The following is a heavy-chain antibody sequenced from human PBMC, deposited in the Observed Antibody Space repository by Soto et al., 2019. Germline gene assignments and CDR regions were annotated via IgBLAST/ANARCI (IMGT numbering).Heavy chain of an antibody. Sequence: PSETLSLTCTVSGASVNNNDYYWSWIRQTPGKGLEWIGYVYYSGTTDYIPSLKSRLSMSIDKSQNQFTLKLNSVTAADTATYYCARMSYFYDKWYFDLWGRGTLVTVSS. J-gene: IGHJ2*01. CDR3: ARMSYFYDKWYFDL. CDR1: GASVNNNDYY. CDR2: VYYSGTT. V-gene: IGHV4-30-4*01. D-gene: IGHD3-22*01.